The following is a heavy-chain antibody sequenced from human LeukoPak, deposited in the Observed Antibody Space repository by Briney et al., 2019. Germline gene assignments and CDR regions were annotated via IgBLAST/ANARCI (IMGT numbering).Heavy chain of an antibody. Sequence: PSETLSLTCSVSGGFISSYYWSWIRQPAGKGLEWIGRIYSSGTTNYSPSLKSRDTMSVDTSKNQFSLRLSSVTAADTAVYFCTRDIVLPTAYWYFDLWGRGTLVTVSS. D-gene: IGHD2-2*01. J-gene: IGHJ2*01. CDR3: TRDIVLPTAYWYFDL. V-gene: IGHV4-4*07. CDR2: IYSSGTT. CDR1: GGFISSYY.